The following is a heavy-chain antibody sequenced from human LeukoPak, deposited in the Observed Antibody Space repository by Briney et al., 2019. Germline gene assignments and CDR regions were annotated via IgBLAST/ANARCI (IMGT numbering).Heavy chain of an antibody. V-gene: IGHV3-21*01. J-gene: IGHJ4*02. Sequence: GGSLRLSCAASGFTFSSYSMNWVRQAPGKGLEWVSSISSSSSYIYYADSVKGRFTISRDNAKNSLYLQMNSLRAEDTAVYYCARVSGSYYAGVDYWGQGTLVTVSS. CDR3: ARVSGSYYAGVDY. CDR2: ISSSSSYI. CDR1: GFTFSSYS. D-gene: IGHD1-26*01.